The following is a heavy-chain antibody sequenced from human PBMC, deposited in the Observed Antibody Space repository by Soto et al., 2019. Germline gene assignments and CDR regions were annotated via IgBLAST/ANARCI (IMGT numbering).Heavy chain of an antibody. D-gene: IGHD6-6*01. J-gene: IGHJ6*03. V-gene: IGHV4-59*08. Sequence: QVQLQESGPGLVKPSETLSLTCTVSGGSISSYYWSWIRQPPGKGLEWIGYIYYSGSTNYNPSLKSRVTISVDTSKNQFSLKLSSVTAADTAVYYCARLEIGEEYSSSSNVLDYYYMDVWGKGTTVTVSS. CDR2: IYYSGST. CDR3: ARLEIGEEYSSSSNVLDYYYMDV. CDR1: GGSISSYY.